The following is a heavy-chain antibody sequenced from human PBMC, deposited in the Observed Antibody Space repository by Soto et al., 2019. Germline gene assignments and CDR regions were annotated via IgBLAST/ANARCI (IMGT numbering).Heavy chain of an antibody. Sequence: EVQLLESGGDLVQPGGSLRLSCVVSGFTFTHYAMNWVRQAPGKGLEWVSAITGTDNTYYADSVQGGFTISRDSFESTIYLQMKSLKAEDTAVYYCAKVPWSSSRTTAFDYWGQGTLVTVSS. CDR1: GFTFTHYA. CDR3: AKVPWSSSRTTAFDY. CDR2: ITGTDNT. V-gene: IGHV3-23*01. D-gene: IGHD6-6*01. J-gene: IGHJ4*02.